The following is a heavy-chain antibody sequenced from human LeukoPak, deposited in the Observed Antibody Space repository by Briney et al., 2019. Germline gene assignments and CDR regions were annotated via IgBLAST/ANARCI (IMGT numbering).Heavy chain of an antibody. CDR1: GGSISSYY. Sequence: KPSETLSLTCTVSGGSISSYYWSRIRQPPGKGLEWIGYISYSGSTNFNPSPKSRVTISVDTSKNQFSLKLSSVTAADTAVYYCAREGTAGTNLNWFDPWGQGTLVTVSS. CDR2: ISYSGST. J-gene: IGHJ5*02. D-gene: IGHD1-1*01. V-gene: IGHV4-59*01. CDR3: AREGTAGTNLNWFDP.